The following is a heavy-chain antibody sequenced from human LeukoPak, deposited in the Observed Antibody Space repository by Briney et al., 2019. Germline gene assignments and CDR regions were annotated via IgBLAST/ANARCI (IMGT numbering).Heavy chain of an antibody. D-gene: IGHD3-3*02. Sequence: GGSLRLSCAASGFTFANHGMDWVRQAPGKGLEWLAVISHDGSRIYYAESVKGRFTISRDNSRNTLDLQMNSLRAEDTAVYYCARPLTPFSFFDVFDMWGQGTMVTVSS. CDR3: ARPLTPFSFFDVFDM. J-gene: IGHJ3*02. CDR1: GFTFANHG. CDR2: ISHDGSRI. V-gene: IGHV3-30*04.